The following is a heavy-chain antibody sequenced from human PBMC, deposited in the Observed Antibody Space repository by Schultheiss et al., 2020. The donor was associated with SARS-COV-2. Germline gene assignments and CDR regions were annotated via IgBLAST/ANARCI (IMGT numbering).Heavy chain of an antibody. J-gene: IGHJ4*02. CDR3: ARDPSSGPDY. D-gene: IGHD3-22*01. CDR1: GFTFSRYA. V-gene: IGHV3-23*01. Sequence: GGSLRLSCAASGFTFSRYAMTWVRQAPGKGLEWVSTISGSGGNTYYADSVKGRFTISRDNSKNTLYLQMNSLRVEDTAVYYCARDPSSGPDYWGQGTLVTVSS. CDR2: ISGSGGNT.